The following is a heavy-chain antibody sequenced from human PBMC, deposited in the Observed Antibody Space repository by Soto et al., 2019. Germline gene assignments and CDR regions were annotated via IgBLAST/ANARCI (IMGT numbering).Heavy chain of an antibody. Sequence: SETLSLTCTVSGGSISSGGYYWSWIRQHPGKGLEWLGYIYYSGSTYYNPSLKSRVTISVDTSKNQFSLKLSSVTAADTAVYYCARAAVVVPAPVQPGPYYYGMDVWGQGTTVTVSS. V-gene: IGHV4-31*03. CDR2: IYYSGST. J-gene: IGHJ6*02. CDR3: ARAAVVVPAPVQPGPYYYGMDV. CDR1: GGSISSGGYY. D-gene: IGHD2-2*01.